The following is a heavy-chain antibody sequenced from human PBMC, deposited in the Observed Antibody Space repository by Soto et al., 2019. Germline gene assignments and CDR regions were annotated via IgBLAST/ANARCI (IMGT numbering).Heavy chain of an antibody. V-gene: IGHV3-7*04. CDR3: VTDYDAKGWGTY. Sequence: EVQLVWSGGGLVEPGGSLKLSCAASGFSFTSYWMDWVRQAPGKGLEWVAMINEDGSEKYYVDSVKGRFTISRDNAKNSLYLEMDSLRAEDTAVYYCVTDYDAKGWGTYWGQGNLVTVSS. J-gene: IGHJ4*02. CDR1: GFSFTSYW. CDR2: INEDGSEK. D-gene: IGHD3-16*01.